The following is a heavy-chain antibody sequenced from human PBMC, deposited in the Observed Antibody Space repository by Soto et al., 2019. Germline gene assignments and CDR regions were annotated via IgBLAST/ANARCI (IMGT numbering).Heavy chain of an antibody. Sequence: EVQLVESGGGLVQPGESLTLSCAASGFTFSSYWMHWVRQAPGKGLVWVSRIKSDGSGTYYADSVKGRLTISRDNAKNTPYLQMNSLRVEDTAVYFCARGDSDRYDGNGYLGRHWGQGTLVTVSS. D-gene: IGHD3-22*01. J-gene: IGHJ4*02. CDR2: IKSDGSGT. CDR1: GFTFSSYW. V-gene: IGHV3-74*01. CDR3: ARGDSDRYDGNGYLGRH.